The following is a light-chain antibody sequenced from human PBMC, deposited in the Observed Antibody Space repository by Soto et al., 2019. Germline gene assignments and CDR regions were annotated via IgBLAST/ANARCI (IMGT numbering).Light chain of an antibody. V-gene: IGKV1-16*01. CDR3: QQYNRYPIT. CDR1: QDISNY. J-gene: IGKJ5*01. Sequence: DNQMSQSPSSLSASEGHRVTITCQASQDISNYLNWYQQKLGKASKLLIYDVSSLQSGVPSTFSGSGSGTDFTLTISRLEPEDFAIYYCQQYNRYPITFGQGTRLEIK. CDR2: DVS.